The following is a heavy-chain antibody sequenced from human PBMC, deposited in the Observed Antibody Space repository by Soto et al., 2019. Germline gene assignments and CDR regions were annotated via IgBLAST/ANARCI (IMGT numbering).Heavy chain of an antibody. CDR1: GGTFSSYA. J-gene: IGHJ4*02. Sequence: QVQLVQSGAEVKKPGSSVKVSCKASGGTFSSYAISWVRHAPGQGLEWMGGIIPIFGTANYAQKFQGRVTITADDSTSTAYSEVSSLRSVDKAMYYWARDNMGGDSSGYYYGYWGQGTLVTVSS. V-gene: IGHV1-69*01. D-gene: IGHD3-22*01. CDR3: ARDNMGGDSSGYYYGY. CDR2: IIPIFGTA.